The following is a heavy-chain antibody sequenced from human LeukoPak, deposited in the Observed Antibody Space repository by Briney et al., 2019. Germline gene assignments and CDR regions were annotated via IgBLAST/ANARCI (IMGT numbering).Heavy chain of an antibody. CDR3: ARGAGWYDY. CDR1: GASISSNY. Sequence: PSETLSLTCTVSGASISSNYWSWIRQSPGKDLEWIAYINNNGRINYNPSLKSRVTISADTSKNQFSLNVRSVTAADTAVYYCARGAGWYDYWGQGTQVTVFS. CDR2: INNNGRI. D-gene: IGHD6-19*01. V-gene: IGHV4-59*08. J-gene: IGHJ4*02.